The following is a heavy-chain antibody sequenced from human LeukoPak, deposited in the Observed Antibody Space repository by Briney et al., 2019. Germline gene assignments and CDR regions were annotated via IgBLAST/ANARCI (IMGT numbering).Heavy chain of an antibody. CDR1: GGSISSGSYY. D-gene: IGHD5-12*01. J-gene: IGHJ5*02. Sequence: SETLSLTCTVSGGSISSGSYYWSWIRQPAGKGLEWIGRIYISGSTNYNPSLKSRVTISVDTSKNQFSLKLSSVTAADTAVYYCARDGGYEGYWFDPWGQGTLVTVSS. V-gene: IGHV4-61*02. CDR3: ARDGGYEGYWFDP. CDR2: IYISGST.